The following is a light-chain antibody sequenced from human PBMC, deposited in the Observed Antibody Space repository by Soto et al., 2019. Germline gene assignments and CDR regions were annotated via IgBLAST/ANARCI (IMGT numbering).Light chain of an antibody. CDR3: QQYDNLLLT. Sequence: DFQMTQSPSSLSASVGDSVTITCQASHDISNYLNWYQHKPGKAPKLLIYDVSNLEAGVPSRFSGSGSGTDFVFTISNLQPEDIATYYCQQYDNLLLTFGGGTKVEIK. CDR1: HDISNY. J-gene: IGKJ4*01. V-gene: IGKV1-33*01. CDR2: DVS.